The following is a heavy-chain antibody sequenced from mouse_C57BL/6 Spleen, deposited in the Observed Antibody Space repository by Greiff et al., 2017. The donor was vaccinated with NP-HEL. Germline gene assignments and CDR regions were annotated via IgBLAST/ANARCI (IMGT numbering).Heavy chain of an antibody. D-gene: IGHD2-4*01. J-gene: IGHJ2*01. CDR1: GYSFTSYY. V-gene: IGHV1-66*01. Sequence: VQLQQSGPELVKPGASVKISCKASGYSFTSYYIHWVKQRPGRGLEWIGWIYPGSGNTKYNEKFKGQATLTADTSSSTAYMQLSSLTSEDSAVYYCASPYDYDRGYYFDYWGQGTTLPVSS. CDR2: IYPGSGNT. CDR3: ASPYDYDRGYYFDY.